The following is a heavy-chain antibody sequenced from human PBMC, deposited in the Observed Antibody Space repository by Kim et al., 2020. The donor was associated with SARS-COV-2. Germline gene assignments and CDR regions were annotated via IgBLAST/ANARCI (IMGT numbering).Heavy chain of an antibody. CDR1: GGSFSSYC. D-gene: IGHD3-3*01. CDR3: AGGGLITIFGVVIEYYGMDV. J-gene: IGHJ6*04. CDR2: INHSEST. V-gene: IGHV4-34*01. Sequence: SETLSLTCAVYGGSFSSYCWCWVRQPPGKGLGWVGEINHSESTNYNPSLTRRVTIAVETSKNQFSLKLSAVTAADTAVYDCAGGGLITIFGVVIEYYGMDVGGKGNTVTVPS.